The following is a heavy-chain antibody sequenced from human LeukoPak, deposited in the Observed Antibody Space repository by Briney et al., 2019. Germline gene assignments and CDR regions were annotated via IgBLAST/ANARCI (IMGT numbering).Heavy chain of an antibody. CDR1: GGSISSSYW. D-gene: IGHD5-18*01. J-gene: IGHJ4*02. V-gene: IGHV4-4*02. CDR2: VSQSGST. CDR3: ARRRGYSYGSYYFDY. Sequence: SGTLSLTSAVSGGSISSSYWWNWVRQPPGKGLEWIGEVSQSGSTNYNPSLKSRVTISVDTSKNQFSLKLSSVTAADTAVYYCARRRGYSYGSYYFDYWGQGALVTVSS.